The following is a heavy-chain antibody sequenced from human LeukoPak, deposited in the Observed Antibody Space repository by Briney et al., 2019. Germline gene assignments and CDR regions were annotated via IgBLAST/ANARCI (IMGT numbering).Heavy chain of an antibody. J-gene: IGHJ4*02. CDR1: GGSFSGYY. CDR3: ARGLTATARN. Sequence: SETLSLTCAVYGGSFSGYYWSWIRQPPGEGLEWIGEINHSGSTNYNPSLKSRVTISVDTSKNQFSLKLSSVTAADTAVYYCARGLTATARNWGQGTLVTVSS. CDR2: INHSGST. D-gene: IGHD2-21*02. V-gene: IGHV4-34*01.